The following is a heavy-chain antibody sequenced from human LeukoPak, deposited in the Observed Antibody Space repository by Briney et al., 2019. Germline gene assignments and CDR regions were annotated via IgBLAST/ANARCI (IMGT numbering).Heavy chain of an antibody. CDR1: GGSFSGYY. J-gene: IGHJ4*02. Sequence: PSETLSLTCAVYGGSFSGYYWSWIRQPPGKGLEWIGEINHSGSTNYNPSLKSRVTISVDTSKNQFSLKLSSVTAADTAVYYCARWGSGYSLDYWSQGTLVTVSP. CDR2: INHSGST. D-gene: IGHD3-3*01. CDR3: ARWGSGYSLDY. V-gene: IGHV4-34*01.